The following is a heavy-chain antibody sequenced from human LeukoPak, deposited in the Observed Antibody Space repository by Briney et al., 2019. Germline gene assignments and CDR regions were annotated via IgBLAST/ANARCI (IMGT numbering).Heavy chain of an antibody. D-gene: IGHD6-13*01. V-gene: IGHV5-51*01. CDR1: GYSFTSYW. Sequence: GESLKISCKGSGYSFTSYWIGWVRQQPGKGLEWMGIIYPGDSDTRYSPSFQGQVSVSADKSISTAYLQWSSLKASDTAMYYCARLVPSNFFDYWGQGTLVTVSS. J-gene: IGHJ4*02. CDR2: IYPGDSDT. CDR3: ARLVPSNFFDY.